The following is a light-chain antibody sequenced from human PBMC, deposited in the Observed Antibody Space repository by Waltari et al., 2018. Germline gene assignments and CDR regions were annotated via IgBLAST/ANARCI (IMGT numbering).Light chain of an antibody. CDR1: QGISNN. CDR3: QKYNSAPLT. Sequence: DIQMTQSPSSLSASVGDRVTTTCRASQGISNNLAWYQQKPGKVPKLLIYASSTLQSGVPSRFSGSGSATDFTLTISSLQPEDVATYYCQKYNSAPLTFGQGTKVEIK. J-gene: IGKJ1*01. CDR2: ASS. V-gene: IGKV1-27*01.